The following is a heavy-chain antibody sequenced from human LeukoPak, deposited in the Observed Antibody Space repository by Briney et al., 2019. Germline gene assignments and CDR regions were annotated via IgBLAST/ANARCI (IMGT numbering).Heavy chain of an antibody. V-gene: IGHV6-1*01. D-gene: IGHD4-11*01. CDR3: ARDSRVSNSLPLDN. Sequence: SQTLSLTCAISGDSVSSNSIAWNWIRQSPSRGLEWLGRTYYRSKWYNDYALSVKSRITINPDTSKNQLSLQLTSVSPEDTAVYYCARDSRVSNSLPLDNWGQGTLVTVSS. CDR2: TYYRSKWYN. J-gene: IGHJ4*02. CDR1: GDSVSSNSIA.